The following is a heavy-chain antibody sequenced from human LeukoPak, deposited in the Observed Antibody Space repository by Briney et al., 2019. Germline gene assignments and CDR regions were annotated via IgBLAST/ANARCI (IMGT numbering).Heavy chain of an antibody. J-gene: IGHJ3*02. CDR1: GRSVSSGSYY. Sequence: SETLSLACTVSGRSVSSGSYYWGWIRQPPGKGLEWLGYIYDSGNTNYNPSLKSRVTIAVDTSKNQLSMNLRSVTAADTAVYYYARDHYGYYDACHIGRQGAMFTVSS. V-gene: IGHV4-61*01. CDR3: ARDHYGYYDACHI. CDR2: IYDSGNT. D-gene: IGHD1-26*01.